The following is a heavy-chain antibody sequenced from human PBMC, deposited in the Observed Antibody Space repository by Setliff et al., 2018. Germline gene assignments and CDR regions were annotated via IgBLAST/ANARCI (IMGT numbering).Heavy chain of an antibody. J-gene: IGHJ6*03. CDR3: ARASRFGTTMWRGDYYMDV. V-gene: IGHV7-4-1*02. CDR2: INTNTGNP. D-gene: IGHD3-10*01. CDR1: GYTFRTSA. Sequence: ASVKVSCKASGYTFRTSAMTWMRQAPGQGLEYMGWINTNTGNPSYAQGFTGRFVFSLDTSVSTAYLQISSLKADDTAIYYCARASRFGTTMWRGDYYMDVWGKGTTVTVSS.